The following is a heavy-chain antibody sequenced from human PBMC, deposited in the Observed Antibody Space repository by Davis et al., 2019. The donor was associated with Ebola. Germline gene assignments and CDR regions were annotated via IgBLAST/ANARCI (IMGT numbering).Heavy chain of an antibody. CDR3: AASAGTVGKFDY. J-gene: IGHJ4*01. CDR2: INAGNGDT. V-gene: IGHV1-3*01. D-gene: IGHD1-14*01. CDR1: GYIFTSYA. Sequence: ASVKVSCKASGYIFTSYAMHWVRQAPGQRLEWMGWINAGNGDTKYSQKFRGRVTITRDTSASTSYMDLSNLRSEDTAVYYCAASAGTVGKFDYWGQGTLVTVSS.